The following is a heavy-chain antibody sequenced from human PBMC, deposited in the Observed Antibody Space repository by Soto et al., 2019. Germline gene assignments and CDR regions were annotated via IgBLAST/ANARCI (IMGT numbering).Heavy chain of an antibody. J-gene: IGHJ4*02. Sequence: PSETLSLTCTVSGGSISSYYWSWIRQPPGKGLEWIGYIYYSGSTNYNPSLKSRVTISVDTSKNQFSLKLSSVTAADTAVYYCARVRPPRPHCSGGSCYIIGYYFDYWGQGTLVTVSS. CDR1: GGSISSYY. D-gene: IGHD2-15*01. V-gene: IGHV4-59*01. CDR2: IYYSGST. CDR3: ARVRPPRPHCSGGSCYIIGYYFDY.